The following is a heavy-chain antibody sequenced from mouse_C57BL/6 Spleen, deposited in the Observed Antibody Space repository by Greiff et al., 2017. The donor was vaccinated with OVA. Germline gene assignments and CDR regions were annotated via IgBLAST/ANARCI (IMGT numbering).Heavy chain of an antibody. CDR2: IDPSDSET. CDR1: GYTFTSYW. V-gene: IGHV1-52*01. D-gene: IGHD1-1*01. CDR3: ARFSTVVPNYFDY. J-gene: IGHJ2*01. Sequence: QVQLQQPGAELVRPGSSVKLSCKASGYTFTSYWMHWVKQRPIQGLEWIGNIDPSDSETHYNQKFKDKATLTVDKSSSTAYMQLSSLTSEDSAVYYCARFSTVVPNYFDYWGQGTTLTVSS.